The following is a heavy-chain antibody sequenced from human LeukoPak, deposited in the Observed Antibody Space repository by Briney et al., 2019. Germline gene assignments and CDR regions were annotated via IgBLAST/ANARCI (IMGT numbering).Heavy chain of an antibody. CDR3: ARAHYYDSSGYYPPSFYI. CDR2: IYTSGST. Sequence: SQTLSLTCTVSGGSISSGSYYWSWIRQPAGKGLEWIGRIYTSGSTNYNPSLKSRVTISVDTSKNQFSLKLSSVTAADTAVYYCARAHYYDSSGYYPPSFYIWGQGTMVTVSS. V-gene: IGHV4-61*02. CDR1: GGSISSGSYY. D-gene: IGHD3-22*01. J-gene: IGHJ3*02.